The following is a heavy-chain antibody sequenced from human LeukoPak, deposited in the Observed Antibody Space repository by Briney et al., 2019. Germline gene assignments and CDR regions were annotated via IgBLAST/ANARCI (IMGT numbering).Heavy chain of an antibody. CDR3: ARVYSSRSLGP. V-gene: IGHV4-59*08. CDR1: GGSISSYY. J-gene: IGHJ4*02. CDR2: MYYSGST. Sequence: PSETLSLPCTVSGGSISSYYWSWIRQPPGKGLEWIGYMYYSGSTNYNPSLKSRVTISVDTSKNQFSLKLSSVTAADTAVYYCARVYSSRSLGPWGQGTLVTVSS. D-gene: IGHD6-13*01.